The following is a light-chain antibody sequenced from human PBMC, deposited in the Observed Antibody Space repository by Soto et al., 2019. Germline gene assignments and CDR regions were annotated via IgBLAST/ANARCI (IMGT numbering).Light chain of an antibody. CDR3: QQDYNWATWT. CDR2: GAS. Sequence: EIVMTQSPATLSVSPGERATLSCRASQSVFSNLAWYQQKPGQAPRLLIYGASARATGIPARFSGSGSGTEFTLTINSLQSEDFAGYYGQQDYNWATWTFGQGTKVEIK. CDR1: QSVFSN. V-gene: IGKV3-15*01. J-gene: IGKJ1*01.